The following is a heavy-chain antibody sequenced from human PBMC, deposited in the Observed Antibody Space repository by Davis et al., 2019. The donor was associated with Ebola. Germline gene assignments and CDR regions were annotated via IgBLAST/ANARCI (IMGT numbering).Heavy chain of an antibody. J-gene: IGHJ4*02. V-gene: IGHV3-11*06. CDR2: ISGGSTDT. CDR1: GFTFSAVY. D-gene: IGHD2-15*01. Sequence: GGSLRLSCTASGFTFSAVYMSSIRQAPGRGPEWLAYISGGSTDTNYADSARGRFTISRDNAKNSLYLQMNSLGGDDTAVYYCTRNAGRGRETDFWGQGTLVTVSS. CDR3: TRNAGRGRETDF.